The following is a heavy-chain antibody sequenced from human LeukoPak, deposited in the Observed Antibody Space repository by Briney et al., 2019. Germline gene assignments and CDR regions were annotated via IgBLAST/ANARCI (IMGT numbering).Heavy chain of an antibody. CDR3: AREDENSDDGWRLFDY. CDR1: GYTFTGYY. CDR2: INPHSGGT. V-gene: IGHV1-2*02. D-gene: IGHD2-21*02. J-gene: IGHJ4*02. Sequence: ASVKVSCKASGYTFTGYYMHWVRQAPGQGLEWIGWINPHSGGTNYAQKFQGRVTMTRDTSISTAYMGLRSLRSDDTAVYYCAREDENSDDGWRLFDYWGQGTLVTVSS.